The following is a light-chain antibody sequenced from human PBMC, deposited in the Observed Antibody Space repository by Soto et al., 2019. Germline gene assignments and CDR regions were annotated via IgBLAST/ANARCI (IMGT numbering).Light chain of an antibody. CDR2: DVS. CDR3: SSYASSSTYV. J-gene: IGLJ1*01. CDR1: SSDVGGYNH. Sequence: QSALTQPASVSGSPGQSITISCTGTSSDVGGYNHVSWYQHHPGKAPELLIYDVSIRPSGVSNRFSGSKSGHTASLTISGLQAEDEADYYCSSYASSSTYVFGTGTKVTVL. V-gene: IGLV2-14*03.